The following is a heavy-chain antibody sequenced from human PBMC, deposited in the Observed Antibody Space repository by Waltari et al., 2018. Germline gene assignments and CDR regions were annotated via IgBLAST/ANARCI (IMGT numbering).Heavy chain of an antibody. Sequence: EVQLVESGGGVVQPGGSLRLSGAASGVTVGNTYRSWVRQAPGKGLEWVSVIYRGGSTNDADSVKGRFTSSRDNSKNTVDLQMNSLRAEDTAVYYSARDPPGIAAGGNGAWGQGTLVTVSS. D-gene: IGHD6-13*01. CDR3: ARDPPGIAAGGNGA. CDR2: IYRGGST. V-gene: IGHV3-66*02. J-gene: IGHJ5*02. CDR1: GVTVGNTY.